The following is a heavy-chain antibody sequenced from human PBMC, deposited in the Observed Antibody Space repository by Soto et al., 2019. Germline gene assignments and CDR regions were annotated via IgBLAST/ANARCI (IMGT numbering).Heavy chain of an antibody. CDR1: GFSLTTRGVG. Sequence: SGPTLVNPTQTLTLTCPFSGFSLTTRGVGVGWIRQPPGKALECLALIYWDDDKRYSPSLQSRLSITKDTSKNQVVLTMTNVDPVDTATYYCAHIPNYYQYDWFDPWGQGTLVTVSS. D-gene: IGHD3-16*01. V-gene: IGHV2-5*02. J-gene: IGHJ5*02. CDR2: IYWDDDK. CDR3: AHIPNYYQYDWFDP.